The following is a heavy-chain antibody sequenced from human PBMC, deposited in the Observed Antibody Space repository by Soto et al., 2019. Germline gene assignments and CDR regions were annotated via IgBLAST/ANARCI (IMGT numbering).Heavy chain of an antibody. J-gene: IGHJ4*02. Sequence: QVQLQQWGAGLLKPSETLSLTCAVYGGSFSGYYWSWIRQPPGKGLEWIGEINHSGSTNYNPSLKSRVTISVDTSKNQFSLKLSSVTAADTAVYYCASLGVVPAARFLDYWGQGTLVTVSS. CDR3: ASLGVVPAARFLDY. CDR1: GGSFSGYY. CDR2: INHSGST. V-gene: IGHV4-34*01. D-gene: IGHD2-2*01.